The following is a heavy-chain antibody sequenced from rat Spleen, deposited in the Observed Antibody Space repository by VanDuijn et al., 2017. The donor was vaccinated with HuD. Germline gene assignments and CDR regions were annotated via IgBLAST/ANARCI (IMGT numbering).Heavy chain of an antibody. J-gene: IGHJ2*01. V-gene: IGHV5-22*01. D-gene: IGHD1-12*01. CDR2: ISYEGSGT. Sequence: EVQLVESGGGLVQPGRSLKLSCAVSGFTFRNYGMAWVRQAPKKGLEWVASISYEGSGTYYGDSVKGRFTISRDNAKSTLFLQMNSLRSEDTATYYCARMSGAPFDYWGQGVMVTVSS. CDR1: GFTFRNYG. CDR3: ARMSGAPFDY.